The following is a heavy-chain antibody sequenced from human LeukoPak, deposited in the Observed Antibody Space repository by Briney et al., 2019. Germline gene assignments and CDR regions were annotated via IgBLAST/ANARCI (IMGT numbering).Heavy chain of an antibody. D-gene: IGHD1/OR15-1a*01. CDR1: GFTFSNFY. V-gene: IGHV3-30*18. CDR2: MSYNGGIK. Sequence: GGSLRLSCAASGFTFSNFYMHWVRQAPGKGLEWVALMSYNGGIKYYGDAVRGRFTISRDNSESTLHLEMTSLRPDDTAVYYWAKGGEQKTFRWGMDYWGQGTLVTVSS. CDR3: AKGGEQKTFRWGMDY. J-gene: IGHJ4*02.